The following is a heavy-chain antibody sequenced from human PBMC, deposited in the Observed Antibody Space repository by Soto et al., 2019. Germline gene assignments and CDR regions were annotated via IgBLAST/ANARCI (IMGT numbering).Heavy chain of an antibody. CDR3: ARDTNWGIFDY. CDR2: INVGNGNT. CDR1: GYTFTSYP. V-gene: IGHV1-3*01. J-gene: IGHJ4*02. Sequence: GASVKVSCKASGYTFTSYPMHWVRQAPGQRLEWMGWINVGNGNTKYSQKFQGRVTITRDTSASTAYMELSSLRFEDTAVYYCARDTNWGIFDYWGQGTLVTVSS. D-gene: IGHD7-27*01.